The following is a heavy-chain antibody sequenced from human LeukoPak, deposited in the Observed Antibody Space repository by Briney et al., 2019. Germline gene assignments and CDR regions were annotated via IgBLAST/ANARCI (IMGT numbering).Heavy chain of an antibody. J-gene: IGHJ3*02. V-gene: IGHV4-61*02. D-gene: IGHD3-3*01. CDR1: GVSISSGSYY. CDR3: ARAPSLRFLGAFDI. CDR2: IYTSGST. Sequence: SETLSLTCTVSGVSISSGSYYWSWLRQPAGKGLEWIGRIYTSGSTNYNPSLKSRVTISVDTSKNQFSLKLSSVTAADTAVYYCARAPSLRFLGAFDIWGQGTMVTVSS.